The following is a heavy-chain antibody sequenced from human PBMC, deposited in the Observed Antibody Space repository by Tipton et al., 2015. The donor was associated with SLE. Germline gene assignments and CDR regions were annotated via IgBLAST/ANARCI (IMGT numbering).Heavy chain of an antibody. Sequence: LSCAASGFTFSSYWMSWVRQAPGKGLEWIGEINHSGTTNYNPSLKSRVTLSVDTSKSQFSLKLSSVTAADTAVYYCARGYRLLASRPRNYMDVWGKGTTVTISS. V-gene: IGHV4-34*01. CDR3: ARGYRLLASRPRNYMDV. J-gene: IGHJ6*03. CDR1: GFTFSSYW. D-gene: IGHD3-3*02. CDR2: INHSGTT.